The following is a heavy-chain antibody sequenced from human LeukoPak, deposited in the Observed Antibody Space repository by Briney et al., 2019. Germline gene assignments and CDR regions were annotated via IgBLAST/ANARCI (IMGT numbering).Heavy chain of an antibody. D-gene: IGHD3-10*01. CDR1: GLTVSSNY. V-gene: IGHV3-53*05. CDR3: ARDGLMTMVRGVIDY. Sequence: GGSLRLSCAASGLTVSSNYMSWVRQAPGKGLEWVSVIYSGGSTYYADSVKGRFTISRDNSKNTLYLQMNSLRAEDTAVYYCARDGLMTMVRGVIDYWGQGTLVTVSS. CDR2: IYSGGST. J-gene: IGHJ4*02.